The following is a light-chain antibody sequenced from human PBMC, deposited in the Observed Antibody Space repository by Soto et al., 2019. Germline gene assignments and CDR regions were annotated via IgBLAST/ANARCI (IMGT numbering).Light chain of an antibody. Sequence: QLVLTQSSSASAFLGSSVELTCILSSGHSTYIIAWHQQQPGKAPRFLMTLDRSGSYNRGSGVPDRFSGSSSGADRYLTISNLQFEDEGDYYCETWYSNTHKVFGGGTKLTVL. V-gene: IGLV4-60*02. CDR1: SGHSTYI. CDR2: LDRSGSY. J-gene: IGLJ3*02. CDR3: ETWYSNTHKV.